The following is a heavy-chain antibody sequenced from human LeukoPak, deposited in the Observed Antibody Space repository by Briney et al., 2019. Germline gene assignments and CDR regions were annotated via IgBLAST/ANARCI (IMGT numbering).Heavy chain of an antibody. J-gene: IGHJ6*02. Sequence: SETLSLTCAVYGGSFSGYYWSWIRQPPGKGLEWIGEINHSASTNYNPSLKSRVTISVDTSKNQFSLKLSSVTAADTAVYYCARSRGCSSTIACYYYYYGMDVWGQGTTVTVSS. CDR2: INHSAST. D-gene: IGHD2-2*01. V-gene: IGHV4-34*01. CDR3: ARSRGCSSTIACYYYYYGMDV. CDR1: GGSFSGYY.